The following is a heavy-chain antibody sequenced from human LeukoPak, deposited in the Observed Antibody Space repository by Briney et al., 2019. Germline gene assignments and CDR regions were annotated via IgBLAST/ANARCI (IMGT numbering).Heavy chain of an antibody. J-gene: IGHJ4*02. CDR2: IKPNDGDT. Sequence: ASVKVSCKASGGTFSSYAISWVRQAPGQGLEWMGRIKPNDGDTKYAQRFQGRVTMTRDTSISTAYMELSSLRSDDTAVYYCMRFEMTTAPFDYWGQGTLVTVSS. CDR1: GGTFSSYA. V-gene: IGHV1-2*06. D-gene: IGHD5-24*01. CDR3: MRFEMTTAPFDY.